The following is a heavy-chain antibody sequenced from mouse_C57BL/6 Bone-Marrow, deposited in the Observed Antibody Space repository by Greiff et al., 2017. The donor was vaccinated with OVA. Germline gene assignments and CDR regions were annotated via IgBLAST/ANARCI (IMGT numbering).Heavy chain of an antibody. CDR2: ISYDGSN. CDR1: GYSITSGYY. D-gene: IGHD1-1*01. Sequence: VQLQQSGPGLVKPSQSLSLTCSVTGYSITSGYYWNWIRQFPGNKLEWVGYISYDGSNNYNPSLKNRISITRDTSKNQFFLKLNSVTTEDTATXYCARGEYYCSSYWYFDVWGTGTTVTVSS. CDR3: ARGEYYCSSYWYFDV. V-gene: IGHV3-6*01. J-gene: IGHJ1*03.